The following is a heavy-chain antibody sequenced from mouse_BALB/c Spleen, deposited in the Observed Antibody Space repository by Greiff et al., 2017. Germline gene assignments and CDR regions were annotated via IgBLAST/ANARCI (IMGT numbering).Heavy chain of an antibody. Sequence: EVKVEESGGGLVQPGGSMKLSCVASGFTFSNYWMNWVRQSPEKGLEWVAEIRLKSNNYATNYAESVKGRFTISRDDSKSSVYLQMNNLRAEDTGIYYCTRGAWFAYWGQGTLVTVSA. J-gene: IGHJ3*01. CDR3: TRGAWFAY. CDR1: GFTFSNYW. CDR2: IRLKSNNYAT. V-gene: IGHV6-6*02.